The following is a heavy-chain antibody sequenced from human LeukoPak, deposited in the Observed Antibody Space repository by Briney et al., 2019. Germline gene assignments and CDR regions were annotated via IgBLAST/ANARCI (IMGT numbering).Heavy chain of an antibody. V-gene: IGHV4-30-2*01. CDR3: ARPTPGFFDL. J-gene: IGHJ2*01. CDR1: GGSIYNYGYY. CDR2: IFHNGTT. D-gene: IGHD4-17*01. Sequence: SETLSLTCSVSGGSIYNYGYYWSWIRQPPGKGLEWIGNIFHNGTTYYNPSLKTRVAISLDTAKNQFSLRLNSVSAADTAPYHCARPTPGFFDLWGRGTLVTVFS.